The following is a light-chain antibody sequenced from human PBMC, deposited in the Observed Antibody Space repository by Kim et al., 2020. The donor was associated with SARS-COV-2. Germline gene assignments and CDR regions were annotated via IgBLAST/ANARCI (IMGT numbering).Light chain of an antibody. Sequence: SASVGASVTITCRASQSISTWLAWYQQNLGKAPKPLIFEACNLESGAPPRFSGSGSGTEFTLTISSLQPDDVATYYCQQYDRDSTFGQGTKVDIK. CDR3: QQYDRDST. J-gene: IGKJ1*01. CDR1: QSISTW. CDR2: EAC. V-gene: IGKV1-5*01.